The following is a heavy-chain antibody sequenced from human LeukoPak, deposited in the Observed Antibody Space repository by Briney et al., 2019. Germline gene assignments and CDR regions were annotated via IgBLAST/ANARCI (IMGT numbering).Heavy chain of an antibody. CDR2: INYSGST. CDR1: GGSISNYY. CDR3: ARQAAANSIDY. Sequence: SETLSLTCTVSGGSISNYYWSWIRQPPGKGLEWIGYINYSGSTTYNPSLKSRVTISVDTSKNQFSLKLSSATAADTAVYYCARQAAANSIDYWGQGTVVTVSS. D-gene: IGHD2-2*01. V-gene: IGHV4-59*08. J-gene: IGHJ4*02.